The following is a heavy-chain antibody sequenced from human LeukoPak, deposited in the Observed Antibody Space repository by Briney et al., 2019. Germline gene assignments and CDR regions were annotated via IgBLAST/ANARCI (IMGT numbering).Heavy chain of an antibody. J-gene: IGHJ4*02. CDR1: GLTISMYW. D-gene: IGHD2-2*01. Sequence: PGGSLRLSCAVSGLTISMYWLTWVRQAPGKGLEWVANIKEDGSEKNYVDSVKGRFTISRDNTKNSLYLQMNSLRDEDAAVYHCVSRRCSITACYVASLNCFDCWGQGTRVTVSS. V-gene: IGHV3-7*03. CDR2: IKEDGSEK. CDR3: VSRRCSITACYVASLNCFDC.